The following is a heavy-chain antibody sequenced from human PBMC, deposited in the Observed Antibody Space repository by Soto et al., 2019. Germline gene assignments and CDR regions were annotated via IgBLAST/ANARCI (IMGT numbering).Heavy chain of an antibody. CDR1: RYA. V-gene: IGHV1-3*01. CDR2: INAGNGNT. CDR3: VSHSLLAPEPYGMDV. J-gene: IGHJ6*02. Sequence: RYAMNWVRQAPGQRLEWMGWINAGNGNTKYSQKFQGRVTITRDTSARTAYMELSSLRSEDTAVYYCVSHSLLAPEPYGMDVWGQGTTVTVSS. D-gene: IGHD2-2*01.